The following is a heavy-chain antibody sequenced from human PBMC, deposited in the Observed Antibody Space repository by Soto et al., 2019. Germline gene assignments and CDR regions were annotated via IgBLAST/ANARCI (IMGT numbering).Heavy chain of an antibody. CDR2: IYYSWIT. CDR3: ARQYGGYEYYFDY. Sequence: QVQLQESGPGLVKPSETLSLTCTVSGGSTSSGDYYWSWIRQPPGKGLEWIGYIYYSWITYYNPSLKNRLTISQDTSKNQFSLKLRSVTAADTAVYYCARQYGGYEYYFDYWGQGTLVTVSS. J-gene: IGHJ4*02. CDR1: GGSTSSGDYY. D-gene: IGHD5-12*01. V-gene: IGHV4-30-4*01.